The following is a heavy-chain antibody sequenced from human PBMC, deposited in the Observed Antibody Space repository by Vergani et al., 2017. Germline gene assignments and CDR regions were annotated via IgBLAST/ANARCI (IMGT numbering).Heavy chain of an antibody. V-gene: IGHV3-74*01. D-gene: IGHD4/OR15-4a*01. CDR1: GFTFSSYW. CDR2: INSDGSST. CDR3: ARGGLVGLSGYGEVPYYYYGMDV. Sequence: EVQLVESGGGLVQPGGSLRLSCAASGFTFSSYWMHWVRQAPGKGLVWVSRINSDGSSTSYADSVKGRFTISRDNANNTLYLQMNSLRAEDTAVYYCARGGLVGLSGYGEVPYYYYGMDVWGQGTTVTVSS. J-gene: IGHJ6*02.